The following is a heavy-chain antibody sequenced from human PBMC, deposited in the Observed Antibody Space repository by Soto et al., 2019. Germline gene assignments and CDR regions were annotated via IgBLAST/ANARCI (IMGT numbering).Heavy chain of an antibody. V-gene: IGHV1-18*01. Sequence: QVQLVQSGGELRKPGASVKVSCKASGDTFTSFGFSWVRQAPGQGLEWMGWINAFNGHTNFAQKFRGRVTMSTDTSTDTAYMELRRLTSDDTAVYSWARDDAVCIRSLLHWGQGNLITVSA. CDR3: ARDDAVCIRSLLH. CDR2: INAFNGHT. CDR1: GDTFTSFG. D-gene: IGHD1-26*01. J-gene: IGHJ4*02.